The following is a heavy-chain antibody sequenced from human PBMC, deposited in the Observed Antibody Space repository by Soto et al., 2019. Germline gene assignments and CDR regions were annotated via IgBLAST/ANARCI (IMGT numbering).Heavy chain of an antibody. Sequence: GGSLRLSCAASGFTFSSYWMTWVRQAPGKGLEWVANIKEDGSEKYYGDSVKGRFTISRDNAKNSLYLHMNSLRAEDTAMYYCARRRAPNWFDPWGHGTLVTVSS. J-gene: IGHJ5*02. CDR3: ARRRAPNWFDP. V-gene: IGHV3-7*01. CDR1: GFTFSSYW. CDR2: IKEDGSEK.